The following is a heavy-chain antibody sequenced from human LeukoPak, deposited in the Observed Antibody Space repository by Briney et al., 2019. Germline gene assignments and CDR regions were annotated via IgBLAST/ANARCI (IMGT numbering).Heavy chain of an antibody. CDR2: IRSKANSYAT. D-gene: IGHD2-2*02. J-gene: IGHJ6*03. V-gene: IGHV3-73*01. Sequence: PGRSLRLSCAASGFTFSSYGMHWVRQASGKVLEWVGRIRSKANSYATAYAASVKGRFTISRDDSKNTAYLQMNSLKTEDTAVYYCTRQIVVVPAAIPPDYYYMDVWGKGTTVTVSS. CDR1: GFTFSSYG. CDR3: TRQIVVVPAAIPPDYYYMDV.